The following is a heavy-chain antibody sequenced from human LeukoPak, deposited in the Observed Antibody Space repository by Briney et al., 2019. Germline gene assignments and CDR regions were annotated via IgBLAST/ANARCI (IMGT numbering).Heavy chain of an antibody. CDR3: ARTQAIRYCSSTSCSNWFDP. J-gene: IGHJ5*02. CDR2: IYYSGST. Sequence: SETLSLTCTVSGGSISSYYWSWIRQPPGKGLEWIGYIYYSGSTNYNPSLKSRVTISVDTSKNQFSLKLSSVTAADTAVYYCARTQAIRYCSSTSCSNWFDPWGQGTLVTVSS. CDR1: GGSISSYY. D-gene: IGHD2-2*01. V-gene: IGHV4-59*12.